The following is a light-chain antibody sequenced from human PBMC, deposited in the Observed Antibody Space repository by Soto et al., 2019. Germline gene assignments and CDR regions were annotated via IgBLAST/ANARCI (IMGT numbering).Light chain of an antibody. V-gene: IGLV1-40*01. CDR1: SSNIGAGYD. CDR3: QSCDSSLSGSGV. J-gene: IGLJ1*01. CDR2: GNR. Sequence: QSALTQPPSVSGAPGQRVTISCTGTSSNIGAGYDVHWYQQFPGTAPKLLIYGNRNRPSGVPDRFSGSKSGTSASLDITGLQAEDEATYYCQSCDSSLSGSGVFGTGTKVTV.